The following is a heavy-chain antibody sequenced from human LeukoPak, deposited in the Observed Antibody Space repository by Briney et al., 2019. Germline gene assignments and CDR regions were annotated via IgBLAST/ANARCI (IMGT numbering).Heavy chain of an antibody. CDR3: GKDITPGGMDV. J-gene: IGHJ6*02. D-gene: IGHD2-15*01. Sequence: PGGSLRLSCVASGLTLDNYAMHWVRHAPGKGLEWVAGFSLDTDRIDYADSVKGRFTVSRDNAKNSLYLQMNSLRPEDTAVYYCGKDITPGGMDVWGQGTTVTVSS. CDR1: GLTLDNYA. V-gene: IGHV3-9*01. CDR2: FSLDTDRI.